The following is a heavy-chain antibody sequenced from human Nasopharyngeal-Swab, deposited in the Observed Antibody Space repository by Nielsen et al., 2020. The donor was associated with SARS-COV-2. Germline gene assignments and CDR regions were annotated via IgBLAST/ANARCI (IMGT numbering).Heavy chain of an antibody. V-gene: IGHV3-30*02. CDR3: AKDLGYCSSTSCAAGSFDY. Sequence: GESLKISCAASGFTFSSYGMHWVRQAPGKGLEWVAFIRYDGSNKYYADSVKGRFTISRDNSKSTLYLQMNSLRAEDTAVYYCAKDLGYCSSTSCAAGSFDYWGQGTLVTVSS. J-gene: IGHJ4*02. D-gene: IGHD2-2*01. CDR2: IRYDGSNK. CDR1: GFTFSSYG.